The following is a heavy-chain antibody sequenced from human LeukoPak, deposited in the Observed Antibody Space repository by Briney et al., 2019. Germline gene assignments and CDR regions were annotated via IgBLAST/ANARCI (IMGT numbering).Heavy chain of an antibody. J-gene: IGHJ6*02. CDR1: GYTFTSYA. CDR3: ARGHQLRFLEWLTYYYYYGMDV. CDR2: INTNTGNP. V-gene: IGHV7-4-1*02. D-gene: IGHD3-3*01. Sequence: ASVKVSCKASGYTFTSYAMNWVRQAPGQGLEWMGWINTNTGNPTYAQGFTGRFVFSLDTSVSTAYPQISSLKAEDTAVYYCARGHQLRFLEWLTYYYYYGMDVWGQGTTVTVSS.